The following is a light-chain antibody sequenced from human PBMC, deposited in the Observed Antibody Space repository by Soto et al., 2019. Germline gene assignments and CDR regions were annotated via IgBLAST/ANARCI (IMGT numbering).Light chain of an antibody. V-gene: IGKV1-5*01. CDR1: QTINNW. CDR3: QPSNSYPWT. CDR2: HAS. J-gene: IGKJ1*01. Sequence: DIQMTQSPSTLSASIGDRVTITCRASQTINNWLAWYQQKPGKAPNLLIYHASNLETGVPSRFSGSAFGTEFTLTISSLQPDDFATYPSQPSNSYPWTLGQGP.